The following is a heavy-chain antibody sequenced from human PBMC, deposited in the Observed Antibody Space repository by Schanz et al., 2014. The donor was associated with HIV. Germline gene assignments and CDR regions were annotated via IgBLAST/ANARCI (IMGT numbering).Heavy chain of an antibody. CDR2: IKSKIDGGTT. Sequence: EVQLVESGGGLVNPGGSLRLSCVASGFTFNNAWMNWVRQAPGKGLEWVGRIKSKIDGGTTDYAAPVKGRFIISRDDSKHMLYVQMNSLRTEDTAIYFCTTDSEPYVYWGQGILVTVSS. J-gene: IGHJ4*02. D-gene: IGHD3-16*01. CDR3: TTDSEPYVY. V-gene: IGHV3-15*01. CDR1: GFTFNNAW.